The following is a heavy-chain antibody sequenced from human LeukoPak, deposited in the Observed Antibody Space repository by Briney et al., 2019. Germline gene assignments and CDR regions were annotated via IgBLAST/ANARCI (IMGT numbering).Heavy chain of an antibody. CDR2: ISYSGSP. CDR1: GGSISSAGYY. CDR3: ARHGRGEAAVSGLDP. J-gene: IGHJ5*02. D-gene: IGHD3-10*01. V-gene: IGHV4-39*01. Sequence: SETLSLTCTVSGGSISSAGYYWDWIRQPPGKGLEWIGDISYSGSPNYNPSLRSRATISLDTSKNQVFLKLSSISAADTAVYYCARHGRGEAAVSGLDPWGQGTLVTVSS.